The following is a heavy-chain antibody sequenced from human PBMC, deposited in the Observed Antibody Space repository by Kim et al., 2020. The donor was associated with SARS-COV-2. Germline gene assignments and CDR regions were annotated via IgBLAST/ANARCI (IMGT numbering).Heavy chain of an antibody. CDR2: ISYDGSNK. Sequence: GGSLRLSCAASGFTFSSYAMHWVRQAPGKGLEYVAVISYDGSNKYYADSVKGQFTISRDNSKNTLYLQMKSLSAEATAVYYCARPSSGWYFDAFDIWGQGTMVTVSS. V-gene: IGHV3-30-3*01. CDR3: ARPSSGWYFDAFDI. J-gene: IGHJ3*02. D-gene: IGHD6-19*01. CDR1: GFTFSSYA.